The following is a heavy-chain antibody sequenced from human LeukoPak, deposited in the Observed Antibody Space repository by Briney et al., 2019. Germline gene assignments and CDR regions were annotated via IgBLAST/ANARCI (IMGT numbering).Heavy chain of an antibody. CDR2: INPDGGQT. V-gene: IGHV1-46*01. Sequence: ASVKVSCKASGYTFINYFMHWVRQAPGQGLEWMGLINPDGGQTTYARNFQGRVTMTRDTSTSTVYMEVSSLGSEDSAVYYCARERASSCFFDYWGLGTLVTVSS. CDR3: ARERASSCFFDY. CDR1: GYTFINYF. D-gene: IGHD2-15*01. J-gene: IGHJ4*02.